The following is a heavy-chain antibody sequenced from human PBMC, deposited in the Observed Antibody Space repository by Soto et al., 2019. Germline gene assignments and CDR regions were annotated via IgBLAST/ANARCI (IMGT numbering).Heavy chain of an antibody. J-gene: IGHJ6*02. Sequence: GESLKISSKGSGYSFTSYWISWVRQMPGKGLEWMGRIDPSDSYTNYSPSFQGHVTISADKSISTAYLQWSSLKASDTAMYYCARKDSFGDYYYYGMDVWGQGTTVTVSS. V-gene: IGHV5-10-1*01. CDR3: ARKDSFGDYYYYGMDV. CDR2: IDPSDSYT. D-gene: IGHD5-18*01. CDR1: GYSFTSYW.